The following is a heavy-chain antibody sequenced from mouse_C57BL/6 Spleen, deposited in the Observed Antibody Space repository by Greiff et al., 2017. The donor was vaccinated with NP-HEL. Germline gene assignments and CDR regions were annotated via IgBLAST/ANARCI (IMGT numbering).Heavy chain of an antibody. D-gene: IGHD2-4*01. V-gene: IGHV1-47*01. CDR2: FHPYNDDT. CDR3: AKYDYDVGGFAY. CDR1: GYTFTTYP. J-gene: IGHJ3*01. Sequence: VQLQQSGAELVKPGASVKMSCKASGYTFTTYPIEWMKQNHGKSLEWIGNFHPYNDDTKYNEKFKGKATLTVDKSSSTVYLELSRLTSDDSAVYYCAKYDYDVGGFAYWGQGTLVTVSA.